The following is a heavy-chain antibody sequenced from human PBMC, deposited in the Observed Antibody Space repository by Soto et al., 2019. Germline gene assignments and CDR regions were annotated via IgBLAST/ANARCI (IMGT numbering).Heavy chain of an antibody. D-gene: IGHD1-26*01. CDR3: ARDRGRGGSYYIYFYGMDV. Sequence: QVQVVQSGAEVKKPGASVKVSCKASGYTFTTYYIHWVRQAPGQGLEWMGVINPSGGSINYAQKFQGRVTMTRDTSTSTVYMELSSLRSEDTAVYYCARDRGRGGSYYIYFYGMDVWAKGPRSPSP. V-gene: IGHV1-46*01. CDR2: INPSGGSI. CDR1: GYTFTTYY. J-gene: IGHJ6*02.